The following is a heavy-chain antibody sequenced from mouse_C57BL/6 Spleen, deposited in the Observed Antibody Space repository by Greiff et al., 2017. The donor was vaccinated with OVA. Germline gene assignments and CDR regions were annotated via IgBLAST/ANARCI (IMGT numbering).Heavy chain of an antibody. CDR1: GYTFTDYE. CDR3: TDGDSFAY. V-gene: IGHV1-15*01. J-gene: IGHJ3*01. D-gene: IGHD3-3*01. CDR2: IDPETGGT. Sequence: PLQQSGAELVRPGASVTLSCKASGYTFTDYEMHWVKQTPVHGLEWIGAIDPETGGTAYNQKFKGKAILTADKSSSTAYMELRSLTSEDSAVYYCTDGDSFAYWGQGTLVTVSA.